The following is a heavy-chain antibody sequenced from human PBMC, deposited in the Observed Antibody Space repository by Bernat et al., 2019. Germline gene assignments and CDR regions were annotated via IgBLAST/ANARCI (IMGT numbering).Heavy chain of an antibody. CDR1: GGTFSSYA. Sequence: QVQLVQSGAEVKKPGSSVKVSCKASGGTFSSYAISWVRQAPGQGLEWMGWIIPIFGTANYAQKFQGRVTITADESTSTAYMELSSLRSEDTAVYYCARIYVWGSYRYRHWFDPWGQGTLVTVSS. CDR3: ARIYVWGSYRYRHWFDP. J-gene: IGHJ5*02. D-gene: IGHD3-16*02. CDR2: IIPIFGTA. V-gene: IGHV1-69*01.